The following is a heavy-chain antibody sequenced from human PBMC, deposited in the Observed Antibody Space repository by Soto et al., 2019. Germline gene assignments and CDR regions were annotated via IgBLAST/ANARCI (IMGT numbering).Heavy chain of an antibody. V-gene: IGHV3-23*01. CDR2: ISAGGTRT. D-gene: IGHD1-1*01. Sequence: EVQLLESGGGLVQPGGSLRLSCEVSEFTFHSHAMSWVRQAPGKGLEWVSSISAGGTRTFYADSVRGRFIISRDNAKNTLYLQMDSLRVDDSAVYYCAKAALEQDVIPRPFDTWGQGALVTVSS. CDR1: EFTFHSHA. CDR3: AKAALEQDVIPRPFDT. J-gene: IGHJ5*02.